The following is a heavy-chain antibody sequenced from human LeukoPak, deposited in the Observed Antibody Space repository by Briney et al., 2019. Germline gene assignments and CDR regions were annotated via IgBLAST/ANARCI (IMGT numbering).Heavy chain of an antibody. J-gene: IGHJ4*02. D-gene: IGHD5-18*01. CDR3: ASSLHYPGPIQLWLGDGGRDEY. V-gene: IGHV1-2*02. CDR1: GYTFTGYY. CDR2: INPNSGGT. Sequence: GASVKVSCKASGYTFTGYYMHWVRQAPGQGLEWMGWINPNSGGTNYAQKFQGRVTMTRDTSISTAYMELSRLRSDDTAVYCCASSLHYPGPIQLWLGDGGRDEYWGQGTLVTVSS.